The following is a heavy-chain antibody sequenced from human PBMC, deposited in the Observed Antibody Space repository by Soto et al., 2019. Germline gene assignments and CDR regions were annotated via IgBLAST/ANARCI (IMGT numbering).Heavy chain of an antibody. CDR1: GFTFSHYW. J-gene: IGHJ4*02. CDR2: IKEDGSQK. V-gene: IGHV3-7*01. D-gene: IGHD3-10*01. CDR3: ARSGSEVDY. Sequence: EVQLVESGGDLVQPGGSLRLSCAVSGFTFSHYWMTWVRQAPGKGLEWVANIKEDGSQKNYVDSVKGRFTVSRDNAKNSRYLQMNSLRAKDTDVYYCARSGSEVDYWGQGTLVIVSS.